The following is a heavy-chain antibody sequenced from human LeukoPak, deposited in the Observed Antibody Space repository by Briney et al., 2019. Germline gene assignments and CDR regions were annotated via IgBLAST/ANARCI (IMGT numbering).Heavy chain of an antibody. Sequence: ASVKVSCKASGGTFSSYAISWVRQAPGQGLEWMGRIIPILGIANYAQKFQGRVTITADKSTSTAYMELSSLRSEDTAVYYCARDTHDYGGNWGNRAFDIWGQETMVTVSS. V-gene: IGHV1-69*04. D-gene: IGHD4-17*01. CDR3: ARDTHDYGGNWGNRAFDI. CDR1: GGTFSSYA. CDR2: IIPILGIA. J-gene: IGHJ3*02.